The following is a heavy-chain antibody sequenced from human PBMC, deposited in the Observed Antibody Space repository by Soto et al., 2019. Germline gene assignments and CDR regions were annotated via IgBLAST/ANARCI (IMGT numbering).Heavy chain of an antibody. D-gene: IGHD6-19*01. CDR3: AKDRGLVVSFYFDY. J-gene: IGHJ4*02. Sequence: EVQLVESGGGLVQPARSLRLSCAASGFTFDDYAMHWVRQAPGKGLEWVSGISWNSGSIGYADSVKGRFTISRDNAKNSLYLQMNSLRAEDTGLYYCAKDRGLVVSFYFDYWGQGTLVTVSS. CDR1: GFTFDDYA. CDR2: ISWNSGSI. V-gene: IGHV3-9*01.